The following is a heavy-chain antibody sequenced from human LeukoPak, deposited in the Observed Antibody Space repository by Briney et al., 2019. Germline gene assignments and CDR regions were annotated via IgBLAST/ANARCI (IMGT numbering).Heavy chain of an antibody. V-gene: IGHV1-18*01. CDR3: ARNQYSGSYSPRDGMDV. Sequence: ASVKVPCKASGYTFTSYGISWVRQAPGQGLEWMGWISAYNGNTNYAQKLQGRVTMTTDTSTSTAYMELRSLRSDDTAVYYCARNQYSGSYSPRDGMDVWGKGTTVTVSS. CDR1: GYTFTSYG. J-gene: IGHJ6*04. CDR2: ISAYNGNT. D-gene: IGHD1-26*01.